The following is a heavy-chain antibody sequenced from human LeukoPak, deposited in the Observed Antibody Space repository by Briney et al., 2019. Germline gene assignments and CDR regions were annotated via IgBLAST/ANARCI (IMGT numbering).Heavy chain of an antibody. CDR2: INPNSGGT. J-gene: IGHJ4*02. CDR3: ARDAVEYYYGSGSYGIDY. CDR1: GYTFTGHY. D-gene: IGHD3-10*01. Sequence: ASVKVSCKASGYTFTGHYMHWVRQAPGQGLEWMGWINPNSGGTNYAQKFQGRVTMTRDTSISTAYMELSRLRSDDTAVYYCARDAVEYYYGSGSYGIDYWGQGTLVTVSS. V-gene: IGHV1-2*02.